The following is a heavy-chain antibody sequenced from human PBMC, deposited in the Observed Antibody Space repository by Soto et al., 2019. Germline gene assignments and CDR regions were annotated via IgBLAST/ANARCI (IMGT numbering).Heavy chain of an antibody. CDR2: FIPILGIA. V-gene: IGHV1-69*08. Sequence: QVQLVQSGAEVKKPGSRGRAPARPLGATFSAKTIGGGGRPLGQGLEWMGRFIPILGIANSAQKFQGRVTITADKSTSTAYMELSSLRSEDTAVYYCARDDYGFDPWGQGTLVTVSS. CDR1: GATFSAKT. D-gene: IGHD3-16*01. J-gene: IGHJ5*02. CDR3: ARDDYGFDP.